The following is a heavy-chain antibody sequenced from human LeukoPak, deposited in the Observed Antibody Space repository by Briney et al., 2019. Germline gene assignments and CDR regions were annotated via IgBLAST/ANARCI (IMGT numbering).Heavy chain of an antibody. CDR3: ARSPAATFDY. D-gene: IGHD2-2*01. V-gene: IGHV4-38-2*02. Sequence: SETLSLTCSVSGYSISSAYYWGWIRQPPGKGLEWIRTMYHSGSTNYNPSLKSRVTISVDTSKNQFSLKLSSVTAADTAVYYCARSPAATFDYWGQGTLVTVSS. CDR2: MYHSGST. CDR1: GYSISSAYY. J-gene: IGHJ4*02.